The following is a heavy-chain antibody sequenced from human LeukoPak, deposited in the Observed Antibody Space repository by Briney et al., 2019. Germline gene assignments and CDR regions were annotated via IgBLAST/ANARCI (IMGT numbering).Heavy chain of an antibody. CDR3: ARVREEYCSSTICYTHYYYGMDV. Sequence: PSETLSLTCTVSGGSISSYYWSWIRQPPGKGLEWIGYIYYSGSTNYNPSLKSRVTISVDTSKNQFSLKLSSVTAADTAVYYCARVREEYCSSTICYTHYYYGMDVWGQGTTVTVSS. CDR1: GGSISSYY. V-gene: IGHV4-59*01. J-gene: IGHJ6*02. D-gene: IGHD2-2*02. CDR2: IYYSGST.